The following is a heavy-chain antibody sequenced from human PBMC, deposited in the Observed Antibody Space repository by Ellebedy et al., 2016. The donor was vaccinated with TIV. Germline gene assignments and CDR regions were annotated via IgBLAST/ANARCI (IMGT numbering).Heavy chain of an antibody. D-gene: IGHD4/OR15-4a*01. V-gene: IGHV3-48*03. CDR2: ISNSGGPI. J-gene: IGHJ4*02. CDR1: GFIFNSYE. CDR3: AYGAGTYFG. Sequence: GESLKISCVASGFIFNSYEMNWVRQAPGKGLEWISYISNSGGPIYYADSAKGQFTTSRDNAKKSLYLQMNSLRAEDTAVYYCAYGAGTYFGWGQGTLVTVSS.